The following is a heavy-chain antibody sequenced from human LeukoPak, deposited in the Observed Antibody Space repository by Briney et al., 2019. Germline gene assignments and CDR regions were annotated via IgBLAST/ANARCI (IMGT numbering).Heavy chain of an antibody. Sequence: PGGSLRLSCAASGFTVSSNYMSWVRQAPGKGLEWVSVIYSGGSTYYADSVKGRSTISRDNSKNTLYLQMNSLRAEDTAVYYCAKARGSSTSLFFDYWGQGTLVTVSS. D-gene: IGHD2-2*01. J-gene: IGHJ4*02. CDR1: GFTVSSNY. CDR3: AKARGSSTSLFFDY. V-gene: IGHV3-53*01. CDR2: IYSGGST.